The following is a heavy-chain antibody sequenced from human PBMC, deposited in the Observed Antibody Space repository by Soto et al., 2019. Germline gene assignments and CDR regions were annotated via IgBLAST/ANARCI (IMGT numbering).Heavy chain of an antibody. Sequence: GGSLRLSCATSGFTLRNYWMVWVRQAPGKGLEWVANIKEDGGGKYFGDSVRGRFTVSRDNAKNSLYLQMNNLRAEDTAVYYCARDGYGYNSLDNWGQGTLVTVSS. CDR3: ARDGYGYNSLDN. J-gene: IGHJ4*02. CDR1: GFTLRNYW. D-gene: IGHD3-16*02. CDR2: IKEDGGGK. V-gene: IGHV3-7*01.